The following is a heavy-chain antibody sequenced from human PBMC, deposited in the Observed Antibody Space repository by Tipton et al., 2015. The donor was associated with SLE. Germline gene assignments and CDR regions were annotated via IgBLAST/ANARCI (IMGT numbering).Heavy chain of an antibody. J-gene: IGHJ4*02. CDR3: ARENMATMTTYYFDY. Sequence: SLRLSCVASGFTSSAYWMNWVRQAPGRGLELVANIKEDGREKYYVDSVKGRFTISRDNAKSSLYLQMNSLRAEDTAAYFCARENMATMTTYYFDYWGQGTLVTVSS. CDR2: IKEDGREK. D-gene: IGHD5-12*01. V-gene: IGHV3-7*01. CDR1: GFTSSAYW.